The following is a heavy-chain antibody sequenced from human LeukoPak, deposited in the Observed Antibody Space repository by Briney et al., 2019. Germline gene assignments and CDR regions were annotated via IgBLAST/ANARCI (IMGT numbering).Heavy chain of an antibody. CDR2: IYYSGST. Sequence: PSETLSLTCTVSGGSISSSSYYWGWIRQPPGKGLEWIGSIYYSGSTYYNPSLKNRVTISVDTSKNQFSLKLSSVTAADTAVYYCASVERITMIVVVITGAFDIWGQGTMVTVSS. J-gene: IGHJ3*02. CDR1: GGSISSSSYY. D-gene: IGHD3-22*01. CDR3: ASVERITMIVVVITGAFDI. V-gene: IGHV4-39*01.